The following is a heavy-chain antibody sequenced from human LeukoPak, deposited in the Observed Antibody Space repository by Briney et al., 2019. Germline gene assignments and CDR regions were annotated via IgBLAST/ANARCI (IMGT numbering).Heavy chain of an antibody. D-gene: IGHD3-10*01. CDR3: ARVRGSGKYYYYYMDV. Sequence: SETLSLTCTVSGYSISSGFYWSWIRQPPGKGLEWIGYIYYSGSTNYNPSLKSRVTISVDTSKNQFSLKLSSVTAADTAVYYCARVRGSGKYYYYYMDVWGKGTTVTISS. CDR2: IYYSGST. CDR1: GYSISSGFY. V-gene: IGHV4-61*01. J-gene: IGHJ6*03.